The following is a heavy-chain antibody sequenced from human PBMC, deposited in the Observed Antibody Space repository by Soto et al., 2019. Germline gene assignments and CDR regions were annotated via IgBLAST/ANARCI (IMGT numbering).Heavy chain of an antibody. CDR1: GFTFSNAW. Sequence: GGSLRLSCAASGFTFSNAWMSWVRQAPGKGLEWVGRIKSKTDGGTTDYGGPVKDRVTISRDDSKNTMYLHKNSLKTQRTTMYYYTTDHDHYGDYQDEYGFDVWGQGTMVTVSS. J-gene: IGHJ6*02. D-gene: IGHD4-17*01. CDR2: IKSKTDGGTT. CDR3: TTDHDHYGDYQDEYGFDV. V-gene: IGHV3-15*01.